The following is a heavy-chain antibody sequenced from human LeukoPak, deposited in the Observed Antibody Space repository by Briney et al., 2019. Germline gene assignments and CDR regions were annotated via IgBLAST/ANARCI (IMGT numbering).Heavy chain of an antibody. CDR3: AKKRHYDSSGYYFDY. D-gene: IGHD3-22*01. J-gene: IGHJ4*02. V-gene: IGHV3-23*01. Sequence: GGSLRLSCAASGFTFGSYAMSWVRQAPGKGLEWVSAISGSGGSTYYADSVKGRFTISRDNSKNTLYLQMNSLRAEDTAVYYCAKKRHYDSSGYYFDYWGQGTLVTVSS. CDR2: ISGSGGST. CDR1: GFTFGSYA.